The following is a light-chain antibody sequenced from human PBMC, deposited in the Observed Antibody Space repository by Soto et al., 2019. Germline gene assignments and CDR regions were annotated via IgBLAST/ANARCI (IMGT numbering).Light chain of an antibody. V-gene: IGKV1-39*01. CDR3: QQSFNTPHT. CDR1: QSISSY. CDR2: AAS. Sequence: DIQMTQSPSSLSASVGDRVTITCRASQSISSYLNWYQQKPGKAPKLLIYAASSLHSGVPSRFSSSASGADFTLTISSLQPKDFPTYYCQQSFNTPHTMGQGTKLEIK. J-gene: IGKJ2*01.